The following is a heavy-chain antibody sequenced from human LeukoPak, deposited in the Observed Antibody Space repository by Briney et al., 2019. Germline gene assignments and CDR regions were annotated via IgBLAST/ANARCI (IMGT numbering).Heavy chain of an antibody. CDR3: ARAGIAVAGTKWYGMDV. J-gene: IGHJ6*02. D-gene: IGHD6-19*01. CDR2: IIPILGIA. V-gene: IGHV1-69*04. Sequence: ASVKVSCKASGGTFSSYAISWVRQAPGQGLEWMGGIIPILGIANYAQEFQGRVTITADKSTSTAYMELSSLRSEGTAVYYCARAGIAVAGTKWYGMDVWGQGTTVTVSS. CDR1: GGTFSSYA.